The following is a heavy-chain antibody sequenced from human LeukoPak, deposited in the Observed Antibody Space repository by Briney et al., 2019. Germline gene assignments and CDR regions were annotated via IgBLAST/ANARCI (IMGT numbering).Heavy chain of an antibody. J-gene: IGHJ3*02. CDR2: IYSGGTT. CDR1: GFTVSTKY. CDR3: ARGIQPPKYYGSGSDTFDI. D-gene: IGHD3-10*01. Sequence: GGSLRLSCAASGFTVSTKYMNWVRQRPGKGLEWVSVIYSGGTTYYADSVKGRFTISRDNSKNTLYLQMNSLRAEDTSVYYCARGIQPPKYYGSGSDTFDIWGQGTMVTVSS. V-gene: IGHV3-53*05.